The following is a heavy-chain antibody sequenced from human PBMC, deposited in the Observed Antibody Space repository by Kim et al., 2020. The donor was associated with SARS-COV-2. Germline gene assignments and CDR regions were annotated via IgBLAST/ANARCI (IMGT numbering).Heavy chain of an antibody. D-gene: IGHD1-1*01. J-gene: IGHJ4*02. Sequence: YYSASTNTSPSLTSRVTISVDTTNNMFSLKLSSVTAADTAVYYCAKRYDSWGQGTLVTVSS. CDR2: YYSAST. CDR3: AKRYDS. V-gene: IGHV4-61*07.